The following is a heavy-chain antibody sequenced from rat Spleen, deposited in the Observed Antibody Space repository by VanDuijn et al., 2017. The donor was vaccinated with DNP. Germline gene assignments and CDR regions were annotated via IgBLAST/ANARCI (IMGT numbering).Heavy chain of an antibody. Sequence: EVQLVESGGGLVQPGRSLKLSCVASGFTFNNYWLTWIRQAPGKGLEWVASITDAGGSTYYPDSVKGRFTISRDDAKSSLYLQMNSLKSEDTATYYCARSRLPGYYPFACWGQGTLVTVSS. V-gene: IGHV5-31*01. D-gene: IGHD1-4*01. CDR1: GFTFNNYW. CDR3: ARSRLPGYYPFAC. J-gene: IGHJ3*01. CDR2: ITDAGGST.